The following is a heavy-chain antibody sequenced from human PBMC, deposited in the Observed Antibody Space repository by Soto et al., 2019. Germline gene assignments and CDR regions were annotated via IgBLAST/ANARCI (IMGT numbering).Heavy chain of an antibody. D-gene: IGHD5-12*01. Sequence: VKVSCKASGYTFTSYGISWVRQAPGQGLEWMGWISAYNGNTNYAQKLQGRVTMTTDTSTSTAYMELRSLRSDDTAVYYCARGRYSGYDLDAFEIWGQGTMVTVSS. CDR3: ARGRYSGYDLDAFEI. CDR1: GYTFTSYG. V-gene: IGHV1-18*01. CDR2: ISAYNGNT. J-gene: IGHJ3*02.